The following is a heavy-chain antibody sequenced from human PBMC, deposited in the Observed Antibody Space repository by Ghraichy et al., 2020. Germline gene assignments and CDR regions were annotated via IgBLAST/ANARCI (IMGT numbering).Heavy chain of an antibody. V-gene: IGHV3-48*01. D-gene: IGHD6-19*01. Sequence: GGSLRLSCAASGFTFSSYSMNWVRQAPGKGLEWVSYISSSSSTIYYADSVKGRFTISRDNAKNSLYLQMNSLRAEDTAVYYCASAGWYRDYWGQGTLVTVSS. CDR3: ASAGWYRDY. J-gene: IGHJ4*02. CDR2: ISSSSSTI. CDR1: GFTFSSYS.